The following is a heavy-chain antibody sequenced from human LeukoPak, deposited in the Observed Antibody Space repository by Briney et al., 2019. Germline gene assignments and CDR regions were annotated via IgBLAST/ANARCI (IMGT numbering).Heavy chain of an antibody. D-gene: IGHD5-24*01. CDR1: GYSISSGYY. Sequence: SETLSLTCAVSGYSISSGYYWGWIRQPPGKGLEWIGSIYHSGSTYYNPSLKSRVTISVDTSKNQFSLKLSSVTAADTAVYYCARGKSWLHPGDAFDIWGQGTMVTVSS. J-gene: IGHJ3*02. V-gene: IGHV4-38-2*01. CDR3: ARGKSWLHPGDAFDI. CDR2: IYHSGST.